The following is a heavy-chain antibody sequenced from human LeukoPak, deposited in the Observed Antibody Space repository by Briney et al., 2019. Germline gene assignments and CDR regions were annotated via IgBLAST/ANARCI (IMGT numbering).Heavy chain of an antibody. CDR2: TYYRSKWYN. J-gene: IGHJ5*02. D-gene: IGHD2-2*01. CDR1: GDSVSRNSAA. Sequence: SQTLSLTCAISGDSVSRNSAAWSWIRRSPSRGLEWLGRTYYRSKWYNDYAVSVRGRITVNPDTSKNQFSLHLNSVTPEDTAVYYCARRLTQYDCFDPWGQGILVTVSS. CDR3: ARRLTQYDCFDP. V-gene: IGHV6-1*01.